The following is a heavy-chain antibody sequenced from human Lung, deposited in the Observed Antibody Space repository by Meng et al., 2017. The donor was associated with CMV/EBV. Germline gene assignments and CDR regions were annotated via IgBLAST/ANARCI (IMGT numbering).Heavy chain of an antibody. CDR3: ARDSRSGLEYFQH. CDR1: GGSISSYY. J-gene: IGHJ1*01. V-gene: IGHV4-59*01. CDR2: IYYSGST. Sequence: GSLRLSCTVSGGSISSYYWSWIRQPPGKGLEWIGYIYYSGSTNYNPSLKSRVTISVDTSKNQFSLKLSSVTAADTAVYYCARDSRSGLEYFQHWGQGTLVTGSS. D-gene: IGHD1-14*01.